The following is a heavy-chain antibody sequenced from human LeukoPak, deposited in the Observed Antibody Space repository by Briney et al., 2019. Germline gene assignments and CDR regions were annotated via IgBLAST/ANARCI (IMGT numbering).Heavy chain of an antibody. CDR2: ISGSGDST. CDR1: GFTFSSYA. D-gene: IGHD4-17*01. Sequence: GGSLRLSCAASGFTFSSYAMSWVRQAPGKGLEWVSGISGSGDSTYYADSVKGRFTISRDNSKNTVYLQMNSLRAEDTAVYYCAKGRTVTTYSSPSGYWGQGTLVTVSS. J-gene: IGHJ4*02. V-gene: IGHV3-23*01. CDR3: AKGRTVTTYSSPSGY.